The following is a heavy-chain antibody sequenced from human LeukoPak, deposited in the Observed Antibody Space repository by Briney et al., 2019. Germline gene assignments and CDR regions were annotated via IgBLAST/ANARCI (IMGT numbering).Heavy chain of an antibody. V-gene: IGHV3-7*01. D-gene: IGHD1-14*01. J-gene: IGHJ3*01. CDR2: IRQDGSQK. Sequence: GRSLRLSCAASGFTFSSFWMSWVRQAPGRGLEWVATIRQDGSQKYYMDSVRGRFTIPRDNAKNLLYLQMHSLGAEDTAVYYCARESDHSVSQVDFDLWGQGTMVTVSS. CDR1: GFTFSSFW. CDR3: ARESDHSVSQVDFDL.